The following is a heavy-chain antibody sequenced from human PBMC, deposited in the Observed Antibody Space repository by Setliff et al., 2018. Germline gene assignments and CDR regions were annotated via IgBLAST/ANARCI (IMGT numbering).Heavy chain of an antibody. V-gene: IGHV3-21*01. CDR3: ARSPANGGHDAFDI. J-gene: IGHJ3*02. CDR2: ISPDSIYI. CDR1: GFTFRTFS. Sequence: PGGSLRLSCAASGFTFRTFSMHWVRQAPGKGLEWVSSISPDSIYIYYADSVKGRLTISRDNAWDSLYLQMNSLGAEDTAVYYCARSPANGGHDAFDIWGQGTMVTVSS. D-gene: IGHD6-25*01.